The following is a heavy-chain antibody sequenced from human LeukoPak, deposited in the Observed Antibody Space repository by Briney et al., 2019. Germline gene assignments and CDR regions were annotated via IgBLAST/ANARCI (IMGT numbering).Heavy chain of an antibody. CDR1: GYTFTSYG. CDR3: ARGDPEVRGVPYNNHGMDV. J-gene: IGHJ6*02. CDR2: ISAYNGNT. Sequence: AASVKVSCKASGYTFTSYGISWVRQAPGQGLEWMGWISAYNGNTNCAQKLQGRVTMTTDTSTSTAYMELRSLRSDDTAVYYCARGDPEVRGVPYNNHGMDVWGQGTTVTVSS. V-gene: IGHV1-18*01. D-gene: IGHD3-10*01.